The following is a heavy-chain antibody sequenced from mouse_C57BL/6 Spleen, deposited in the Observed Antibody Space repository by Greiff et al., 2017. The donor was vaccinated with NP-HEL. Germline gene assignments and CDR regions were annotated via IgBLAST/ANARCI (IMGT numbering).Heavy chain of an antibody. V-gene: IGHV1-69*01. CDR3: ARRGIYYYFDY. J-gene: IGHJ2*01. CDR2: IDPSDSYT. D-gene: IGHD1-1*01. Sequence: QVQLQQPGAELVMPGASVKLSCTASGYTFTSYWMPWVKQRPGQGLEWIGEIDPSDSYTNYNQKFKGKSTLTVDKSSSTAYMQLSSLTSEDSAVYYCARRGIYYYFDYWGQGTTLTVSS. CDR1: GYTFTSYW.